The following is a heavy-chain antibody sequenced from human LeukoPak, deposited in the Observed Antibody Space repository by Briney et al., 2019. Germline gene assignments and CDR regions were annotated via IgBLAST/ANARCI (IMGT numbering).Heavy chain of an antibody. D-gene: IGHD1-14*01. J-gene: IGHJ4*02. CDR3: ARSRRLARPRGDFDY. V-gene: IGHV3-7*01. Sequence: GGSLRLSCAASGFTFNNYWMSWVRQAPGKGLEWVANIKQDGSEKYYVGSVKGRFTISRDNAKNSLYLQMNSLRAEDTAAYYCARSRRLARPRGDFDYWGQGTLVTVSS. CDR1: GFTFNNYW. CDR2: IKQDGSEK.